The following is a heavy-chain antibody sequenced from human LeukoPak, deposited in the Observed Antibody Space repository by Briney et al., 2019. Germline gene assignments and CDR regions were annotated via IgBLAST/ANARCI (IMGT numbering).Heavy chain of an antibody. Sequence: PGGSLRLSCAASAFTFSNYAMSWVRQAPGKGLEWVSTISNSDSSTYYADSVKGRFTISRDNSENTLYLQMNSLRAEDTAVYYCARDGHSGYYSPWGQGTLVTVSS. CDR3: ARDGHSGYYSP. D-gene: IGHD3-22*01. CDR2: ISNSDSST. V-gene: IGHV3-23*01. CDR1: AFTFSNYA. J-gene: IGHJ5*02.